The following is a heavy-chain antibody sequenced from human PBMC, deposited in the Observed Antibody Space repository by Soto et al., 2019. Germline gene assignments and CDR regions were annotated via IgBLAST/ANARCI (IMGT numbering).Heavy chain of an antibody. Sequence: SEDLPPPRTVSGGFPRPCCNLVSRVRQPPAKGLEWIGYIYYSGSTNYNPSLKSRVTISVDTSKNKFSLQLSSVTAADTAVYYCARDPLPGGMDVWGQGTTVTGSS. D-gene: IGHD1-1*01. CDR3: ARDPLPGGMDV. CDR1: GGFPRPCCNL. V-gene: IGHV4-61*01. CDR2: IYYSGST. J-gene: IGHJ6*02.